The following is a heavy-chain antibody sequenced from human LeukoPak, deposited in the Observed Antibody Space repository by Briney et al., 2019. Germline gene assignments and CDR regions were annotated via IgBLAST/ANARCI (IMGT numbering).Heavy chain of an antibody. D-gene: IGHD4-17*01. V-gene: IGHV3-48*03. J-gene: IGHJ3*02. CDR1: GFTFSSYE. Sequence: GGSLRLSCAASGFTFSSYEMNWVRQAPGKGLEWVSYISSSGSTIYYADSVEGRFTISRDNAKNSLYLQMNSLRAEDTAVYYCARLDPMTTVTTWNWSPAFDIWGQGTMVTVSS. CDR3: ARLDPMTTVTTWNWSPAFDI. CDR2: ISSSGSTI.